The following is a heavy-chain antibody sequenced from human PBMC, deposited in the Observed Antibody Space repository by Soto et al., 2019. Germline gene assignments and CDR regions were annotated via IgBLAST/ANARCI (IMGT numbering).Heavy chain of an antibody. D-gene: IGHD3-22*01. Sequence: GGSLRLSCTASGLTFGDHAMSWVRQAPGKGLEWVGFIRSKAYGGATEYAASVKGRFTFSRDDSKSIAYPQMNSLKTEDTAVYYCTRDYYDTRGYYTMDVWGQGTAV. CDR1: GLTFGDHA. V-gene: IGHV3-49*04. CDR3: TRDYYDTRGYYTMDV. CDR2: IRSKAYGGAT. J-gene: IGHJ6*02.